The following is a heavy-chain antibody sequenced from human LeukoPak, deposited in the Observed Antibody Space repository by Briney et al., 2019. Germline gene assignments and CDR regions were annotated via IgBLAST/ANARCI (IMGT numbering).Heavy chain of an antibody. Sequence: GGSLRLSCAASGFTFSSYAMSWVRQAPGKGLERVSGISGSGDNTYYADSVKGRFTISRDNSKNTLYVQVNSLGTEDTAAYYCAKGSYYDSSGSFYFDYWGQGTLVTVSS. V-gene: IGHV3-23*01. CDR2: ISGSGDNT. CDR3: AKGSYYDSSGSFYFDY. D-gene: IGHD3-22*01. CDR1: GFTFSSYA. J-gene: IGHJ4*02.